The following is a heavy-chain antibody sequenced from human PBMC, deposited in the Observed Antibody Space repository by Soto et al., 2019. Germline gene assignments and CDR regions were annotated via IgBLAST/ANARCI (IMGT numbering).Heavy chain of an antibody. V-gene: IGHV3-21*01. D-gene: IGHD3-9*01. CDR2: ISSSSSYI. Sequence: GGSLRLSCAASGFTFSSYSMNWVRQAPGKGLEWVSSISSSSSYIYYADSVKGRFTISRDNAKNSLYLQMNSLRAEDTAVYYCARGLDILTGYYGHDAFDMWGQGTMVSVSS. J-gene: IGHJ3*02. CDR3: ARGLDILTGYYGHDAFDM. CDR1: GFTFSSYS.